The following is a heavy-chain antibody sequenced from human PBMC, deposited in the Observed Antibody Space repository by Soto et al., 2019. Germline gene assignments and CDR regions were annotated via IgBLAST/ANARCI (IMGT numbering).Heavy chain of an antibody. V-gene: IGHV4-34*01. CDR3: CGWVSGNWFDP. D-gene: IGHD5-12*01. J-gene: IGHJ5*02. CDR1: GGSFTNYY. Sequence: QVQLQQWGAGLLKPSDTLSLTRAVYGGSFTNYYWSWIRQPPGKGLEWIGEINHSGSVKYNPSLRSRVTLSVDTSKHQFYLNLSSVTAADTAIYYCCGWVSGNWFDPWAQGTLVTVSS. CDR2: INHSGSV.